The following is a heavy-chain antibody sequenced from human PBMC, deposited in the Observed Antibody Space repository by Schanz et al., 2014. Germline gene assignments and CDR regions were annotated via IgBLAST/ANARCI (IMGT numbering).Heavy chain of an antibody. CDR2: IYYNGTNK. Sequence: QVQLVESGGGVVQPGRSLRLSCAASGFNFSNYDIHWVRQAPGKGLEWVALIYYNGTNKYYADSVKGRFTISRDNSQNTLYLQMNTQRTEDTAVYYGAKEWNRRGGQTNFYYYYGMDVWGQGTTVTVSS. J-gene: IGHJ6*02. CDR1: GFNFSNYD. D-gene: IGHD1-1*01. V-gene: IGHV3-30*18. CDR3: AKEWNRRGGQTNFYYYYGMDV.